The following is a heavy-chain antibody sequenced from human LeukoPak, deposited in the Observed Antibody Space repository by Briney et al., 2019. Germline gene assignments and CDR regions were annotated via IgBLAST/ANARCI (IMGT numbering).Heavy chain of an antibody. CDR2: ISSSSSTI. Sequence: GGSLRLSCAASGFTFSSYSMNWVRQVPGKGLEWVSYISSSSSTIYYADSVKGRFTISRDNAKNSLYLQMNSLRAEDTAVYYCARDPVGVYDSPQPNSPSSGYSYGLDYWGQGTLVTVSS. J-gene: IGHJ4*02. CDR3: ARDPVGVYDSPQPNSPSSGYSYGLDY. D-gene: IGHD5-18*01. CDR1: GFTFSSYS. V-gene: IGHV3-48*04.